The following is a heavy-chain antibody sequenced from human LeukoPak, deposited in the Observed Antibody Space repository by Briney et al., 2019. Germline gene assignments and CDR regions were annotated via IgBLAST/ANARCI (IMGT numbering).Heavy chain of an antibody. CDR3: ARDRIVGATIDY. D-gene: IGHD1-26*01. Sequence: PGGSLRLSCAASGFTFSSYAMSWVRQAPGKGLEWVSAISGSGGSTYYADSVKGRFTISRDNSKNSLYLQMNSLRVEDTAVYYCARDRIVGATIDYWGQGTLVTVSS. J-gene: IGHJ4*02. V-gene: IGHV3-23*01. CDR2: ISGSGGST. CDR1: GFTFSSYA.